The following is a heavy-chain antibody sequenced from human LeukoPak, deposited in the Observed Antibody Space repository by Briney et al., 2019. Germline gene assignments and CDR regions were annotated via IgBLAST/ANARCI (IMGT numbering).Heavy chain of an antibody. CDR2: IKPDGSEK. V-gene: IGHV3-7*01. J-gene: IGHJ3*01. CDR3: ANYLT. Sequence: GGSLRLSCAASEFTFSKFPMGWVRQAPGRGLEWVANIKPDGSEKYYVDSVKGRFTISRDNAKNSLYLQMNSLRAEDTAVYYCANYLTWGQGTMVTVSS. CDR1: EFTFSKFP. D-gene: IGHD1-7*01.